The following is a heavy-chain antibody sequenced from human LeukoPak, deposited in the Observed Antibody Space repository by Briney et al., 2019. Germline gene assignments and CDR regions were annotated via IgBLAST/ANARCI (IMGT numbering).Heavy chain of an antibody. J-gene: IGHJ4*02. CDR3: ARGCYYFDY. Sequence: SETLSLTCAVYGGSFSGYYWSWIRQPPGKGLEWIGEINHSGSTNYNPSLKSRVTISVDTSKNQFSLKLSSVTAADTAVYYCARGCYYFDYWGQGTLVTVSS. D-gene: IGHD2-15*01. V-gene: IGHV4-34*01. CDR1: GGSFSGYY. CDR2: INHSGST.